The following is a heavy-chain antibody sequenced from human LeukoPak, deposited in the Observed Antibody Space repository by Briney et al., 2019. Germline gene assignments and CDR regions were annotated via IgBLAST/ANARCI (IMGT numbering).Heavy chain of an antibody. CDR3: ARDIGIRYPGGGY. V-gene: IGHV1-2*02. D-gene: IGHD3-9*01. CDR1: GYTFTGYY. J-gene: IGHJ4*02. CDR2: INPNSGGT. Sequence: ASVKVSCKASGYTFTGYYMHWLRQAPGQGLEWMGWINPNSGGTNYAQKFQGRVTMTRDTSISTAYMELSRLRSDDTAVYYCARDIGIRYPGGGYWGQGTLVTVSS.